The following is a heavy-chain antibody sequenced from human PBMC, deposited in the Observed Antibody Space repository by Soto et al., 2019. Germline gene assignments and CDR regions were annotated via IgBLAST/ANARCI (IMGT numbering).Heavy chain of an antibody. J-gene: IGHJ4*02. CDR1: GYTFTSYD. CDR2: MNPNSGNT. Sequence: ASVKVSCKASGYTFTSYDINWVRQATGQGLEWMGWMNPNSGNTGYAQKFQGRVTMTRNTSISTAYMELSSLRSEDTAVYYCARLHISNYDFWSGYRGGYYFDYWGQGTLVTVSS. D-gene: IGHD3-3*01. V-gene: IGHV1-8*01. CDR3: ARLHISNYDFWSGYRGGYYFDY.